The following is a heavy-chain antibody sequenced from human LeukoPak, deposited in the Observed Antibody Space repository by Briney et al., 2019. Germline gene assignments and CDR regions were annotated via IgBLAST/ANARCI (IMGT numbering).Heavy chain of an antibody. CDR1: GFTFSSYA. V-gene: IGHV3-23*01. CDR2: ISGSGGST. J-gene: IGHJ5*01. CDR3: ATLWFAESPGPGS. Sequence: PGGSLRLSCAASGFTFSSYAMSWVRQAPGKGLEWVSAISGSGGSTYYADSVKGRFTISRDNSKNTLYLQMNSLRAEDTVVYYCATLWFAESPGPGSRGHGTLVTVSS. D-gene: IGHD3-10*01.